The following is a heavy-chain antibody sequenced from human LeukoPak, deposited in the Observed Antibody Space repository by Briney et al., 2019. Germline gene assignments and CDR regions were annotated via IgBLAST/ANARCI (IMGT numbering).Heavy chain of an antibody. D-gene: IGHD4-17*01. Sequence: GSLRLSCAASGFTFSSYAMSWVRQAPGKGLEWIGSVYYSGSSYYNPSLKSRVTISVDTSKNQFSLKLSSVTAADTAVYYCARLAYNGDYVNSWGQGTLVTVSS. CDR3: ARLAYNGDYVNS. J-gene: IGHJ4*02. V-gene: IGHV4-39*01. CDR2: VYYSGSS. CDR1: GFTFSSYA.